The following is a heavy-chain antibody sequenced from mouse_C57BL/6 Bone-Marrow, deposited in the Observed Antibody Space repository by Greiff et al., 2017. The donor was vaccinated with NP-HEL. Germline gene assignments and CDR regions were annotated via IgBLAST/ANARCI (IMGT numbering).Heavy chain of an antibody. D-gene: IGHD2-2*01. CDR1: GFTFSDYY. Sequence: EVKLVESGGGLVQPGGSLKLSCAASGFTFSDYYMYWVRQTPEKRLEWVAYISNGGGSTYYPDTVKGRFTISRDNAKNTLYLQMSRLKSEDTAMYYGARHPATMVTTGTWFAYWGQGTLVTVSA. J-gene: IGHJ3*01. V-gene: IGHV5-12*01. CDR3: ARHPATMVTTGTWFAY. CDR2: ISNGGGST.